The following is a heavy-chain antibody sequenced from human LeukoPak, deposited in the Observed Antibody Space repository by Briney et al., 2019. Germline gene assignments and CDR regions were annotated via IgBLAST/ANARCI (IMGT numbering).Heavy chain of an antibody. CDR3: VRSGGIAAAGMEYYFDY. Sequence: ASVKVSCKASGYTFTSYYMHWVRQAPGQGLEWMGIINPSGGSTSYAQKFQGRVTMTRDTSTSTVYMELSSLRSEDTAVYYCVRSGGIAAAGMEYYFDYWGQGTLVTVSS. V-gene: IGHV1-46*01. D-gene: IGHD6-13*01. CDR1: GYTFTSYY. CDR2: INPSGGST. J-gene: IGHJ4*02.